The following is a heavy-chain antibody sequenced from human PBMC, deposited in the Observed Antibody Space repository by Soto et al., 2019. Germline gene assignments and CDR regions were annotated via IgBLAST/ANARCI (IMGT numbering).Heavy chain of an antibody. J-gene: IGHJ3*02. CDR3: ARRYHSSGYYYDAFDI. D-gene: IGHD3-22*01. Sequence: PGESLKVSRKGSGYSFTSYWIGWVRQMPGKGLEWMGIIYPGDSDTRYSPSFQGQVTISADKSISTAYLQWSSLKASDTAMYYCARRYHSSGYYYDAFDIWGQGTMVTVSS. CDR2: IYPGDSDT. CDR1: GYSFTSYW. V-gene: IGHV5-51*01.